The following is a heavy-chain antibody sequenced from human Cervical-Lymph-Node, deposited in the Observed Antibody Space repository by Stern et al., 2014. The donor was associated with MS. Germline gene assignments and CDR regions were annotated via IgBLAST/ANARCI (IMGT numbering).Heavy chain of an antibody. V-gene: IGHV5-51*01. J-gene: IGHJ3*01. CDR1: GYSFSNHW. CDR2: IDPGDSDT. CDR3: ARQGNYHDSHAFDV. D-gene: IGHD3-22*01. Sequence: EVQLVESGAEVKTSGESLKISCKGGGYSFSNHWIAWVRQKPGKGLEWMGIIDPGDSDTRHNPSCEGQVSISVDKSSSTAYLQWSSLTDSDTAIYYCARQGNYHDSHAFDVWGQGTMVIVSS.